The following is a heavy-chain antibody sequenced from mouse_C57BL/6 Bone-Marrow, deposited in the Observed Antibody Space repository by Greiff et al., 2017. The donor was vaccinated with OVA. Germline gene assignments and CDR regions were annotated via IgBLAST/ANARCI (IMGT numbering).Heavy chain of an antibody. CDR1: GYSITNGNHW. CDR3: ARGGTSYWYFDV. Sequence: EVQLQESGPALVKPSQTVSLTCTATGYSITNGNHWWNWIRQVSGSKLEWIGYTSSSGSTDSNPSLKSPNSNTTDTSNNQLFLQLNSVTTEDIATYYCARGGTSYWYFDVWGTGTTVTVSS. CDR2: TSSSGST. J-gene: IGHJ1*03. D-gene: IGHD3-3*01. V-gene: IGHV3-4*01.